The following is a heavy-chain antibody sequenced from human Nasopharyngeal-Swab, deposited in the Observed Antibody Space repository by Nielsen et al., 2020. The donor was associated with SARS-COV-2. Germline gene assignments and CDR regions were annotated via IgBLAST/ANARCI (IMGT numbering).Heavy chain of an antibody. CDR1: GFTFSSYA. V-gene: IGHV3-23*01. Sequence: GESLKISCAASGFTFSSYAMSWVRQAPGKGLEWVSAVRGSGGSTYYADSVKGRFTISRDNSKNTLYLQMNSLRAEDTAVYYCAKDGPYYYDSSGYYRGVASFDYWGQGTLVTVSS. CDR3: AKDGPYYYDSSGYYRGVASFDY. J-gene: IGHJ4*02. CDR2: VRGSGGST. D-gene: IGHD3-22*01.